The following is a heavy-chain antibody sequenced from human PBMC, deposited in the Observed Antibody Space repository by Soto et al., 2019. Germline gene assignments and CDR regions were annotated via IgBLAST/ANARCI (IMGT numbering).Heavy chain of an antibody. CDR3: ARDSGYSQKYGMDV. J-gene: IGHJ6*02. D-gene: IGHD5-18*01. CDR1: GFTFSSYG. CDR2: IWYDGSNK. Sequence: PGGSLRLSCAASGFTFSSYGMHWVRQAPGKGLEWVAVIWYDGSNKYYADSVKGRFTISRDNSKNTLYLQMNSLRAEDTAVYYCARDSGYSQKYGMDVWGQGTTVTVSS. V-gene: IGHV3-33*01.